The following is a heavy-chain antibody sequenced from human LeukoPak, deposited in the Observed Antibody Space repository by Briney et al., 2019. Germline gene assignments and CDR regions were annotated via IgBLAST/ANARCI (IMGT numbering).Heavy chain of an antibody. CDR2: IKQDGSEK. J-gene: IGHJ4*02. CDR1: GFTFSSHA. V-gene: IGHV3-7*01. Sequence: GGSLRLSCGASGFTFSSHAMTWVRQAPGKGLEWVANIKQDGSEKYYVDSVKGRFTISRDNAKNSLYLQMNSLRAEDTAVYYCARESFPALDYWGQGTLVTVSS. CDR3: ARESFPALDY.